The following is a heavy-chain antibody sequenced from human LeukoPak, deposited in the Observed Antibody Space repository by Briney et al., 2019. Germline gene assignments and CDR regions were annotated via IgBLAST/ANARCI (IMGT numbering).Heavy chain of an antibody. V-gene: IGHV1-18*01. CDR1: GYTFTNYG. CDR3: ARTGGATADAFDL. CDR2: ISNGDT. D-gene: IGHD1-26*01. Sequence: SVKVSCKASGYTFTNYGISWVRQAPGQGLEWMGWISNGDTNYAQRLQGRVTMTTDTSTSTAYMELRSLRSDDTAVYYCARTGGATADAFDLWGQGTMVTVSS. J-gene: IGHJ3*01.